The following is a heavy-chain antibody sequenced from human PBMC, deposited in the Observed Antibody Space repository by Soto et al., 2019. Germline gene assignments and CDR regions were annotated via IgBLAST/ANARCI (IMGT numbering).Heavy chain of an antibody. J-gene: IGHJ6*02. Sequence: PSETLSLTCTVSGGSISSGDYYWSWIRQPPGKGLEGIGYIYYSGSTYYNPYLKSRVTISVDTSKNQFSLKLSSVTAADTAVYYCAREPGLQQLETYYYYYYGIDFWARGTSVTVSS. V-gene: IGHV4-30-4*01. CDR3: AREPGLQQLETYYYYYYGIDF. CDR2: IYYSGST. CDR1: GGSISSGDYY. D-gene: IGHD6-13*01.